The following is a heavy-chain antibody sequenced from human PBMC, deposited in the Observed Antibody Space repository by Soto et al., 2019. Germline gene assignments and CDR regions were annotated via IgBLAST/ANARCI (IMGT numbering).Heavy chain of an antibody. CDR3: ARDQGDFWSGPRQYYFDY. CDR2: IWYDGSNK. CDR1: GFTFSSYG. V-gene: IGHV3-33*01. Sequence: QVQLVESGGGVVQPGRSLRLSCAASGFTFSSYGMHWVRQAPGKGLEWVAVIWYDGSNKYYADSVKGRFTISRDNSKNTLYLQMNSLRAEDTAVYYCARDQGDFWSGPRQYYFDYWGQGTLVTVSS. J-gene: IGHJ4*02. D-gene: IGHD3-3*01.